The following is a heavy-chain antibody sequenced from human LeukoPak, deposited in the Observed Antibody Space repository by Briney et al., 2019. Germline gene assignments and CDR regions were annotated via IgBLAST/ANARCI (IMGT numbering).Heavy chain of an antibody. V-gene: IGHV4-30-2*01. D-gene: IGHD5-18*01. J-gene: IGHJ5*02. CDR2: IYHSGST. Sequence: SETLSLTCTVSGGSISSGGYYWSWIRQPPGKGLEWIGYIYHSGSTYYNPSLKSRVTISVDRSKNQFSLKLSSVTAADTAVYYCARSELGILNWFDPWGQGTLVTVSS. CDR1: GGSISSGGYY. CDR3: ARSELGILNWFDP.